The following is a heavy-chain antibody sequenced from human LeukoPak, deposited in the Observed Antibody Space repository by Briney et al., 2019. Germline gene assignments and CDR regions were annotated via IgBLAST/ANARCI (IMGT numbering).Heavy chain of an antibody. CDR2: ISGSGGST. J-gene: IGHJ4*02. V-gene: IGHV3-23*01. D-gene: IGHD2-15*01. CDR3: AKVLVVVADHFDY. Sequence: GASLLLSCAASGFTFSSYAMSWVRRAPGKGLEWVSAISGSGGSTYYADSVKGRFTISRDNSKNTLYLQMNSLRAEDTAVYYCAKVLVVVADHFDYWGQGTLVTVSS. CDR1: GFTFSSYA.